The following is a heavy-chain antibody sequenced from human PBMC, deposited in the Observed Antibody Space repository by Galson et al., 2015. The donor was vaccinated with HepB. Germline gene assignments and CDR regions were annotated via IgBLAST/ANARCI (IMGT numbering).Heavy chain of an antibody. D-gene: IGHD2-15*01. J-gene: IGHJ6*02. CDR3: ARDEIKDDYYGMDV. CDR1: GYTFTGYY. V-gene: IGHV1-2*02. Sequence: SVKVSCKASGYTFTGYYMHWVRQAPGQGLEWMGWINPNSGGTNYAQKFQGRVTMTRDTSISTAYMELSRLRSDDTAVYYCARDEIKDDYYGMDVWGQGTTVTVSS. CDR2: INPNSGGT.